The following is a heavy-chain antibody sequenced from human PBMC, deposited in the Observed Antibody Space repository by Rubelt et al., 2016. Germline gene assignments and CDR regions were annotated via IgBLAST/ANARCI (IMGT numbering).Heavy chain of an antibody. CDR3: ARGPMAALGELSYPDV. V-gene: IGHV4-31*02. D-gene: IGHD3-16*02. Sequence: HPGKGLEWIGYIYYSGSTYYNPSLKSRVTISVDTSKNQFSLKLSSVTAEDTAVYYCARGPMAALGELSYPDVWGQGTTVTVSS. J-gene: IGHJ6*02. CDR2: IYYSGST.